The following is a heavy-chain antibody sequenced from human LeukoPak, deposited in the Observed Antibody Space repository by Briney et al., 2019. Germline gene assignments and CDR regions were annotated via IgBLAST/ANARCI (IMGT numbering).Heavy chain of an antibody. CDR1: GFIFTSHN. J-gene: IGHJ4*02. Sequence: GGTLRLSCAASGFIFTSHNMNWVRQAPGKGLEWVSLFDSSSSSIHYADSVRGRFTITRDNAKNLLYLQMNSLRAEDTAEYFCARRNGPGSFIIDYWGQGTLVAASS. V-gene: IGHV3-48*01. D-gene: IGHD3-10*01. CDR3: ARRNGPGSFIIDY. CDR2: FDSSSSSI.